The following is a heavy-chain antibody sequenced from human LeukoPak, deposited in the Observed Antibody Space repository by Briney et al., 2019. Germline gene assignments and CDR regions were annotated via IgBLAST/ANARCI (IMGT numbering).Heavy chain of an antibody. CDR2: IYYSGST. V-gene: IGHV4-61*08. CDR3: AGTITMIVVDSDGDAFDI. Sequence: SETLSLTCTVSGGSISSGGYYWSWIRQHPGKGLEWIGYIYYSGSTNYNPSLKSRVTISVDTSKNQFSLKLSSVTAADTAVYYCAGTITMIVVDSDGDAFDIWGQGTMVTVSS. D-gene: IGHD3-22*01. CDR1: GGSISSGGYY. J-gene: IGHJ3*02.